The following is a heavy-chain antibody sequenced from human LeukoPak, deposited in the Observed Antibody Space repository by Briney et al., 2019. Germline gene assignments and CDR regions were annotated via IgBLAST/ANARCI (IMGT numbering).Heavy chain of an antibody. CDR2: ISGSGGST. CDR3: ATLPASGGSRES. J-gene: IGHJ4*02. Sequence: GGSLRLSCAASGFTFSSYAMSWVRQAPGKGLEWVSAISGSGGSTYYADSVKGRSTISRDNSKNTLYLQMNSLRAEDTAVYYCATLPASGGSRESRGQGTLVTVSS. D-gene: IGHD2-15*01. V-gene: IGHV3-23*01. CDR1: GFTFSSYA.